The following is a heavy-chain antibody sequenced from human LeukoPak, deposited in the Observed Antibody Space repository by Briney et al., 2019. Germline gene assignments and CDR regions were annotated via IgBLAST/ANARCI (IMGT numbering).Heavy chain of an antibody. J-gene: IGHJ6*02. CDR2: INPNSGGT. V-gene: IGHV1-2*02. Sequence: ASLKVSCKASGYTFTGYYMHWVRQAPGQGLEWMGWINPNSGGTNYAQKFQGRVTMTRDTSISTAYMELSRLRSDDTAVYYCARYGSGSYSLYYYGMDVWGQGTTVTVSS. D-gene: IGHD3-10*01. CDR1: GYTFTGYY. CDR3: ARYGSGSYSLYYYGMDV.